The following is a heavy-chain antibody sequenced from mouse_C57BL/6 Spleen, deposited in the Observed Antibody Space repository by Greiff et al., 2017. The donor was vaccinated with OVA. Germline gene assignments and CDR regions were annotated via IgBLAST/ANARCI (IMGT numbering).Heavy chain of an antibody. CDR3: ARFWSYAMDY. V-gene: IGHV1-64*01. CDR1: GYTFTSYW. J-gene: IGHJ4*01. Sequence: QVQLKQPGAELVKPGASVKLSCKASGYTFTSYWMHWVKQRPGQGLEWIGMIHPNSGSTNYNEKFKSKATLTVDKSSSTAYMQLSSLTSEDSAVYYCARFWSYAMDYWGQGTSVTVSS. CDR2: IHPNSGST.